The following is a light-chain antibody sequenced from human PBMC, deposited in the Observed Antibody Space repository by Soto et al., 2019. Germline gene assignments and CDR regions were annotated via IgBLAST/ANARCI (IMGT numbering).Light chain of an antibody. CDR2: GAS. J-gene: IGKJ1*01. V-gene: IGKV3-15*01. CDR3: QKYNNWPPWT. Sequence: EIVMTQSPATLSGSPGERATLSCRASQSVSSNVAWYKQKPGQAPRLLSYGASTRATGITARFSGSGSGTAFTLTISSLQSEDFAVYYCQKYNNWPPWTFGQGTKVEIK. CDR1: QSVSSN.